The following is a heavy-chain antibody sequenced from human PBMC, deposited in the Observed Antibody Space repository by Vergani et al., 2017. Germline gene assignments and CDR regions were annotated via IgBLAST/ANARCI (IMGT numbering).Heavy chain of an antibody. CDR1: GGSLSGYF. CDR2: ITAIGSA. CDR3: ARDPLYSTTWPFLLLDMDV. Sequence: QVHLQQRGAGVLKPSETLSLTCGVIGGSLSGYFWSWIRQSPGRGLEWIGEITAIGSAKYSPSATSRVTISVDTSRGEFTLTVTSVTAADTAVYYCARDPLYSTTWPFLLLDMDVWGQGTTVTVSS. V-gene: IGHV4-34*02. J-gene: IGHJ6*02. D-gene: IGHD6-13*01.